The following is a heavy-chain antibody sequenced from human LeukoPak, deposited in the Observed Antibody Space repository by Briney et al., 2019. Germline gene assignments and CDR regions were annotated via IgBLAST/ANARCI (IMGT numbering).Heavy chain of an antibody. V-gene: IGHV1-2*02. J-gene: IGHJ6*03. D-gene: IGHD2-2*01. CDR1: GYTFTGYY. CDR3: ARRDCSSSSCHYYYYYMDV. CDR2: INPNSGGT. Sequence: ASVKVSCKASGYTFTGYYMHWVRQAPGQGLEWMGWINPNSGGTNYAQKFPGRVTMTRDTSISTAYMELSRLRSDDTAVYYCARRDCSSSSCHYYYYYMDVWGKGTTVTVSS.